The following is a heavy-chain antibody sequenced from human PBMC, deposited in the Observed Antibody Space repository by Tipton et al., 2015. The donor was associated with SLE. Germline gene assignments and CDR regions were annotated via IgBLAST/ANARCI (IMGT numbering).Heavy chain of an antibody. CDR1: GGSISSGGYY. CDR3: ARGLLVVPAAMGGWFDP. CDR2: IHYSGST. Sequence: TLSLTCTVSGGSISSGGYYWSWIRQHPGKGLEWIGYIHYSGSTYYNPSLKSRVTISVDTSKNQFSLKLSSVTAADTAVYYCARGLLVVPAAMGGWFDPWGRGTLVTVSS. V-gene: IGHV4-31*03. D-gene: IGHD2-2*01. J-gene: IGHJ5*02.